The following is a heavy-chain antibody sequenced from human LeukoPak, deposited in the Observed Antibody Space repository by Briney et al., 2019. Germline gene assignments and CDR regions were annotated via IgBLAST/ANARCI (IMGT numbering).Heavy chain of an antibody. CDR3: ARRDSSSWYSYYFDY. J-gene: IGHJ4*02. CDR1: GGSFSSFF. V-gene: IGHV4-59*08. D-gene: IGHD6-13*01. Sequence: PSETLSLTCTVSGGSFSSFFWNWIRQPPGKGLEWIGFIFHSGRTDYNPSLKSRVTISVDTSKNQFSLKLSSVTAADTAVYYCARRDSSSWYSYYFDYWGQGTLVTVSS. CDR2: IFHSGRT.